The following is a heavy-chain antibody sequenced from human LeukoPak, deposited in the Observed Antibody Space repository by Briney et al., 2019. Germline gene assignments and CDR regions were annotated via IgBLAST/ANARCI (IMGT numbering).Heavy chain of an antibody. CDR2: INAGNGNR. CDR3: ARVSDDSGWNFDY. V-gene: IGHV1-3*01. Sequence: ASVKVSCKASGYTFTSYAIHWVRQSPGQRLEWMGWINAGNGNRKYSQKFQDRVTITREPSATTAYMELNSLTSEDTAVYYCARVSDDSGWNFDYWGQGTLVTVSS. D-gene: IGHD6-19*01. CDR1: GYTFTSYA. J-gene: IGHJ4*02.